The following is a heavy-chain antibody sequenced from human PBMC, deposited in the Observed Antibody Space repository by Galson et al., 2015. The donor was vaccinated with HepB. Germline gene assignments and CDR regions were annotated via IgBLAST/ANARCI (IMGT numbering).Heavy chain of an antibody. V-gene: IGHV3-23*01. CDR2: ISGSGGST. Sequence: SLRLSCAASGFTFSSYAMSWVRQAPGKGLEWVSAISGSGGSTYYADSVKGRFTISRDNSKNTLYLQMNSLRAEDTAVYYCAKPHFALGVTTYFDYWGQGTLVTVSS. D-gene: IGHD4-17*01. CDR3: AKPHFALGVTTYFDY. J-gene: IGHJ4*02. CDR1: GFTFSSYA.